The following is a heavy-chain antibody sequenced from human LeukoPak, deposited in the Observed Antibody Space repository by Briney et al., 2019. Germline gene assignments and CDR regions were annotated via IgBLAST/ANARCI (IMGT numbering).Heavy chain of an antibody. CDR2: VYYGGNT. CDR3: ARGGDGYNPPNY. V-gene: IGHV4-39*07. Sequence: SETLSLTCTVSGGSISSSSYYWDWVRQPPGKGLEWIGNVYYGGNTFYNSSLESRVTISVDMSKNQFSLKLSSVTAADTAVYYCARGGDGYNPPNYWGQGTLVTVSS. J-gene: IGHJ4*02. D-gene: IGHD5-24*01. CDR1: GGSISSSSYY.